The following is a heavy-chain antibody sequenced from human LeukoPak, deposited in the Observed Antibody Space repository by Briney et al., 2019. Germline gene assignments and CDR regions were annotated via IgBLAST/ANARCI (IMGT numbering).Heavy chain of an antibody. CDR3: ARNIVVVPAAMRDYYYYYGMDV. CDR1: GGSVSSSSYY. CDR2: IDYSRST. Sequence: KPSATLSLTCTVSGGSVSSSSYYWGWIRQPPGKGLEWIGSIDYSRSTYYNPSLKSRVTISVDTSKNQFSLKLSSVTAADTAVYYCARNIVVVPAAMRDYYYYYGMDVWGQGTTVTVSS. D-gene: IGHD2-2*01. J-gene: IGHJ6*02. V-gene: IGHV4-39*01.